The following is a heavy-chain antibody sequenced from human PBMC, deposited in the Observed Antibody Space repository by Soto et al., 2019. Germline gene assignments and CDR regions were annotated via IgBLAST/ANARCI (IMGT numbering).Heavy chain of an antibody. Sequence: ASETLSLTCAVSGGSISSGGYSWSWIRQPPGKGLEWIGYIYHSGSTYYNPSLKSRVTISVDRSKNQFSLKLSSVTAADTAVYYCARGLRLGELSFNWFDPWGQGTLVTVS. CDR2: IYHSGST. CDR3: ARGLRLGELSFNWFDP. V-gene: IGHV4-30-2*01. CDR1: GGSISSGGYS. J-gene: IGHJ5*02. D-gene: IGHD3-16*02.